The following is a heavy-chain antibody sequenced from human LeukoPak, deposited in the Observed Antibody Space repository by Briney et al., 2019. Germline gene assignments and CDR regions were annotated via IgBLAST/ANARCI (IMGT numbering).Heavy chain of an antibody. CDR1: GGSISSSSYY. V-gene: IGHV4-39*07. CDR3: ARVYGSGSYYRHFDY. J-gene: IGHJ4*02. D-gene: IGHD3-10*01. CDR2: IYYSGST. Sequence: SETLSLTCTVSGGSISSSSYYWGWIRQPPGKGLEWIGSIYYSGSTYYNPSLKSRVTISVDTSKNQFSLKLSSVTAADTAVYYCARVYGSGSYYRHFDYWGQGTLVTVSS.